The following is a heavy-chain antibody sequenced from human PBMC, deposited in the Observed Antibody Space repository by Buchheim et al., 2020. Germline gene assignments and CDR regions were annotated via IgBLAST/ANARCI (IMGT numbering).Heavy chain of an antibody. CDR2: IYSGGST. CDR3: ARPYSSGWSYGMDV. V-gene: IGHV3-66*01. CDR1: GFTVSSNY. D-gene: IGHD6-19*01. Sequence: EVQLVESGGGLVQPGGSLRLSCAASGFTVSSNYMSWVRQAPGKGLEWVSVIYSGGSTYYADSVKGRFTISRDNPKNKLYLQMNSLRAEDTAVYYCARPYSSGWSYGMDVWGQGTT. J-gene: IGHJ6*02.